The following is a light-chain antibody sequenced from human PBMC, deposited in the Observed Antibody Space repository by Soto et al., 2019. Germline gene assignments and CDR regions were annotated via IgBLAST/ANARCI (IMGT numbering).Light chain of an antibody. J-gene: IGLJ1*01. CDR3: QAWDSSTGV. Sequence: SYELTQPPSVSVSPGQTASITCSGDKLGDKYACWYQQKPGQSPVLVIYQDSKRPSGIPERFSGSNSGNTATLTISGTQDMDEDDYYCQAWDSSTGVFGTGTKVTVL. V-gene: IGLV3-1*01. CDR2: QDS. CDR1: KLGDKY.